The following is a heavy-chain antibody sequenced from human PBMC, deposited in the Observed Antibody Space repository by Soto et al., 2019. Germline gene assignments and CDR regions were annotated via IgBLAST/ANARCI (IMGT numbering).Heavy chain of an antibody. CDR1: GFTFNTYW. Sequence: GGSLRLSCTASGFTFNTYWMHWVRQAPGEGLVWVSRIDRDGSGTSYADSVKGRFTISRDNAKSTLYLQMNDVRAEDTAVYYCARDRYGGNSPGNYWGRGTLVTVSS. CDR3: ARDRYGGNSPGNY. D-gene: IGHD1-26*01. J-gene: IGHJ4*02. V-gene: IGHV3-74*01. CDR2: IDRDGSGT.